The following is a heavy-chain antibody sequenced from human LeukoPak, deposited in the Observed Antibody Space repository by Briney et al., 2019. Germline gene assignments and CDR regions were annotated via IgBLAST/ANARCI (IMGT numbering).Heavy chain of an antibody. CDR2: INPNSGGT. D-gene: IGHD2-2*01. CDR3: ARVMVENCSSTSCLYYYYYYMDV. J-gene: IGHJ6*03. CDR1: GYTFTGYY. V-gene: IGHV1-2*02. Sequence: ASVKVSCKASGYTFTGYYMHWVRQAPGQGLEWMGWINPNSGGTNYAQKLQGRVTMTTDTSTSTAYMELRSLRSDDTAVYYCARVMVENCSSTSCLYYYYYYMDVWGKGTTVTVSS.